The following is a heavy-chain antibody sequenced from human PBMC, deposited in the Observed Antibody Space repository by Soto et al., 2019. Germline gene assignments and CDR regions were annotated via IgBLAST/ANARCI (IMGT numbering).Heavy chain of an antibody. V-gene: IGHV1-18*01. D-gene: IGHD2-8*02. CDR3: ARDGGVQARFDP. CDR1: GYTFTSYG. Sequence: QVQLVQSGAEVKKPGASVKVSCKASGYTFTSYGISWVRQAPGQGLEWMGWISAYNGNTNYAQKLQGRVTMTTDTSPSTAYRELRSLRCEDTAVYYCARDGGVQARFDPWGQGTLVTVSS. CDR2: ISAYNGNT. J-gene: IGHJ5*02.